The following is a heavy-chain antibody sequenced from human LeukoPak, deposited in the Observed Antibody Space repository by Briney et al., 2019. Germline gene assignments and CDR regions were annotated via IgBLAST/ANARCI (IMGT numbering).Heavy chain of an antibody. V-gene: IGHV3-11*01. D-gene: IGHD5-12*01. J-gene: IGHJ4*02. CDR2: ISSSGSTI. CDR3: AREGSRLRFDY. Sequence: GGPLRLCCAAAGFTFSDYYMSWIRQAPGKGLEWVSYISSSGSTIYYADSVKGRFTISRDNAKNSLYLQMNSLRAEDTAVYYCAREGSRLRFDYWGQGTLVTVSS. CDR1: GFTFSDYY.